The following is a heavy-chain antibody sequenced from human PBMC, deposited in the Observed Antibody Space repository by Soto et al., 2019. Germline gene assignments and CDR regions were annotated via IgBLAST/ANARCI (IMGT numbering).Heavy chain of an antibody. Sequence: LLASGGGLVQPGGSLRLSCVASGLSFPNYAMNWVRQAPGKGLEWVSGIGGSGAYTYYADSVKGRFTISRDNSKNTVYLQMNSLRGEDTAVYYCAKGSSSTQFLNYYFYHMDVWGKGTTVSVSS. V-gene: IGHV3-23*01. CDR1: GLSFPNYA. CDR2: IGGSGAYT. D-gene: IGHD2-2*01. CDR3: AKGSSSTQFLNYYFYHMDV. J-gene: IGHJ6*03.